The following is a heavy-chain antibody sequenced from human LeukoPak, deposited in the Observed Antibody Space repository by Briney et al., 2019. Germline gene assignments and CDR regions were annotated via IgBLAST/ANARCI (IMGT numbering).Heavy chain of an antibody. Sequence: GGSLRLSCAASGFTFSSYAVSWVRQAPGKGLEWVSAISGSGGSTYYADSVKGRFTISRDNSKNTLYLQMNSLRAEDTAVYYCARDSFPSGDLSKYYYGMDVWGQGTTVTVSS. CDR3: ARDSFPSGDLSKYYYGMDV. V-gene: IGHV3-23*01. J-gene: IGHJ6*02. CDR1: GFTFSSYA. D-gene: IGHD3-16*02. CDR2: ISGSGGST.